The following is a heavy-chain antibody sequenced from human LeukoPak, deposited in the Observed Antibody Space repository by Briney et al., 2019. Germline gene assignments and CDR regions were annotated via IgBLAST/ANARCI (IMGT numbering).Heavy chain of an antibody. CDR3: ARERYGGYDDAFDI. J-gene: IGHJ3*02. V-gene: IGHV3-48*03. Sequence: GGSLRLSCAASGFTYSCCEMNWVRQAPGKGLEWVSYLSSSDGTIHYADSVKGRFTISRDNSNNSLSLQMDSMRAEDTAVYYCARERYGGYDDAFDIWGQGTMVTVSS. CDR2: LSSSDGTI. CDR1: GFTYSCCE. D-gene: IGHD5-12*01.